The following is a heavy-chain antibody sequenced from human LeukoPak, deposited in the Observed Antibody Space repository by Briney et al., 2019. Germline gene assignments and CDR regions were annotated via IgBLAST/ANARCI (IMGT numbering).Heavy chain of an antibody. J-gene: IGHJ4*02. V-gene: IGHV3-23*01. CDR1: GFTFSSYA. D-gene: IGHD3-3*01. CDR3: AKDRNDFGVVITPSGY. CDR2: ISGSGGST. Sequence: GGSLRLSCAASGFTFSSYAMSWVRQAPGKGLEWVSAISGSGGSTYYADSVKGRFTISRDSSKNTLYLQMNSLRAEDTAVYYCAKDRNDFGVVITPSGYWGQGTLVTVSA.